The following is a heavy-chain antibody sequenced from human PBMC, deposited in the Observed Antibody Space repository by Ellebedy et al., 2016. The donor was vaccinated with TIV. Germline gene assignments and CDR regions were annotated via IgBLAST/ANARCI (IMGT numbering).Heavy chain of an antibody. D-gene: IGHD1-1*01. Sequence: MPSETLSLTCNVSGGSFTSTGYYWSWIRQQTGKGLEWIGYIYYTGTTSYNPSLKSRVVISLDTSVSQFSLKLHSLTAADTAVYYCARVVWDIWNVDHWGQGTLVTVSS. V-gene: IGHV4-31*03. CDR1: GGSFTSTGYY. J-gene: IGHJ4*02. CDR2: IYYTGTT. CDR3: ARVVWDIWNVDH.